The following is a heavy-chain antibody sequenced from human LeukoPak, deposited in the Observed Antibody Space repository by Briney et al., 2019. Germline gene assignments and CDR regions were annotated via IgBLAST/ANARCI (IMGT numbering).Heavy chain of an antibody. CDR2: FIPMVGTA. V-gene: IGHV1-69*01. J-gene: IGHJ4*02. CDR1: GDSFSTYV. D-gene: IGHD5-12*01. CDR3: ARGTDDYIVATTSFEY. Sequence: SVKVSCKASGDSFSTYVISWVRQAPGQGLEWMGGFIPMVGTANIAQKFQGRVTITADESTSTAYMELSSPRSDDTAVYYCARGTDDYIVATTSFEYWGQETLVTVSS.